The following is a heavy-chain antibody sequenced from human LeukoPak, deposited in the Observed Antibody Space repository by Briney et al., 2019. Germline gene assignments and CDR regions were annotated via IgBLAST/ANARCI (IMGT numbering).Heavy chain of an antibody. D-gene: IGHD2-2*01. CDR1: GGSISSSSYY. CDR3: ARGLVVPAAIIHYYMDV. J-gene: IGHJ6*03. V-gene: IGHV4-39*07. CDR2: IYYSGST. Sequence: PSENLSLTCTVSGGSISSSSYYWGWIRQPPGKGLEWIGSIYYSGSTYYNPPLKSRVTISVDTSKNQFSLKLSSVTAADTAVYYCARGLVVPAAIIHYYMDVWGKGTTVTVSS.